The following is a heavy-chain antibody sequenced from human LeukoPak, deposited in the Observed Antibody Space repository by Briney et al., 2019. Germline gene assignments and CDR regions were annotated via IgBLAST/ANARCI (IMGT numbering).Heavy chain of an antibody. CDR1: GFTFSSYW. V-gene: IGHV3-74*01. CDR2: INSDGSST. CDR3: FAFKDY. D-gene: IGHD3-16*01. Sequence: GGSLRLSCAASGFTFSSYWMHWVRQAPGKGLVWVSRINSDGSSTSYADSVKGRFTNSRDNAKNTLYLQRDSLRAEDTDVYYCFAFKDYWGQGTLVTVSS. J-gene: IGHJ4*02.